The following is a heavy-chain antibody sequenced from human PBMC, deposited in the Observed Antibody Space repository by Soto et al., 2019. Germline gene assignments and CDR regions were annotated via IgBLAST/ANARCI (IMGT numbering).Heavy chain of an antibody. V-gene: IGHV1-18*01. J-gene: IGHJ5*02. Sequence: QVQLVQSGAEVKKPGASVKVSCKASGYTFTTHGISWVRQASGQALEWMGWVSGDNGHTSYAQSLQGRVTMTTDESTKTGYMERSRLRSDAPVVYYRARDLGYCSSAICYREWFDPWSQGTLVTVSS. CDR2: VSGDNGHT. CDR1: GYTFTTHG. D-gene: IGHD2-2*01. CDR3: ARDLGYCSSAICYREWFDP.